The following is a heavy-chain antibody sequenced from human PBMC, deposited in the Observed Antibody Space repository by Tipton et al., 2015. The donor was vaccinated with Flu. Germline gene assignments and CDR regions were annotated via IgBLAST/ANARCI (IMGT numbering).Heavy chain of an antibody. J-gene: IGHJ4*02. V-gene: IGHV4-34*01. D-gene: IGHD6-6*01. CDR2: IDHSGST. Sequence: TLSLTCAVYGGSPSGYFWSWTRQPPGKGLEYIGEIDHSGSTTYNPSLKSRVTISIDTSKNQFSLWLISVTAADTAVYYCARHEWGSSSATFDTWGQGSLVTVSS. CDR1: GGSPSGYF. CDR3: ARHEWGSSSATFDT.